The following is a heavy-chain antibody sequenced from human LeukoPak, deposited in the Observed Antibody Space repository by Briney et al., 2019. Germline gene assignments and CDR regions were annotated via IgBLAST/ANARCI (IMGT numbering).Heavy chain of an antibody. CDR1: GFTFSNYW. CDR2: IKQDGGEK. CDR3: ARDRGGSANHGFDAFDI. D-gene: IGHD3-10*01. Sequence: GGSLRLSCAASGFTFSNYWMNWVRQAPGKGLEWVANIKQDGGEKSYVDSVKGRFTISRDNAKNSLHLQMNSLRAEDTAVDYCARDRGGSANHGFDAFDIWGQGKMVPVSS. J-gene: IGHJ3*02. V-gene: IGHV3-7*01.